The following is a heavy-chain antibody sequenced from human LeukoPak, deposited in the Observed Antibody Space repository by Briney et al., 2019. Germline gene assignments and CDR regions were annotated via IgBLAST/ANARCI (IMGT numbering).Heavy chain of an antibody. CDR2: MSSSGSYI. Sequence: GGSLRLSCAASGFTFSSYAMNWVRQAPGKGLEWVSFMSSSGSYIYYADSVKGRFTISRDNAKNSLYLQMNSLRAEDTAVYYCARDLTTSMAYYFDCWGQGTLVTVSP. CDR3: ARDLTTSMAYYFDC. D-gene: IGHD5-18*01. V-gene: IGHV3-21*01. J-gene: IGHJ4*02. CDR1: GFTFSSYA.